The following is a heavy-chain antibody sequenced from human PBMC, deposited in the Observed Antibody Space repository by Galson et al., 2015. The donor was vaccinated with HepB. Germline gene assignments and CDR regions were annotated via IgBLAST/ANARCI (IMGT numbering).Heavy chain of an antibody. CDR2: ITASAGNT. V-gene: IGHV3-23*01. J-gene: IGHJ5*02. Sequence: LRLSCAASGFTFSSYAMGWVRQAPGKGLEWVSGITASAGNTYYADSVKGRFTIYRDNSKDTLYLQMNSLRAEDTALYCCGKLSDSGWHYNWFDPWGQGTLVTVSS. CDR3: GKLSDSGWHYNWFDP. CDR1: GFTFSSYA. D-gene: IGHD6-19*01.